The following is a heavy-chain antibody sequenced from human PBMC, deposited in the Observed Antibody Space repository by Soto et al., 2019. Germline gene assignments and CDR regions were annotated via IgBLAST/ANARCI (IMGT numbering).Heavy chain of an antibody. D-gene: IGHD2-15*01. V-gene: IGHV1-18*01. Sequence: ASGKVSCKASGYTFTSYGIRWGRQAPGQGLEWMGWISAYNGNTNYAQKLQGRVTMTTDTSTSTAYMELRSLRSDDTAVYYCARDVVVVVAATGEDYHYYLDVWGQGTTVTVSS. CDR3: ARDVVVVVAATGEDYHYYLDV. CDR2: ISAYNGNT. J-gene: IGHJ6*03. CDR1: GYTFTSYG.